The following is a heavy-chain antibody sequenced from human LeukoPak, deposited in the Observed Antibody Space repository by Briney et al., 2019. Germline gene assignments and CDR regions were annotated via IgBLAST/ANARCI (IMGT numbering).Heavy chain of an antibody. CDR1: GFTFSSYW. CDR2: IKQDRSEK. V-gene: IGHV3-7*01. CDR3: ARIAYGSGSYYFDY. Sequence: GGSLRLSCAASGFTFSSYWMSWVRQAPGKGLEWVANIKQDRSEKYYVDSVKGRFTISRDNAKNSLYLQMNSLRAEDTAVYYCARIAYGSGSYYFDYWGQGTLVTVSS. J-gene: IGHJ4*02. D-gene: IGHD3-10*01.